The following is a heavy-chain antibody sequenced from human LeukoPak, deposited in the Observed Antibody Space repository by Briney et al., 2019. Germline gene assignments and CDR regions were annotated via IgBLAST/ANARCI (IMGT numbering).Heavy chain of an antibody. V-gene: IGHV4-59*01. CDR1: GDSITNYY. CDR3: ARESPDCSGGSCYYAFDI. D-gene: IGHD2-15*01. J-gene: IGHJ3*02. CDR2: IYSSGTS. Sequence: SETLSLTCTVSGDSITNYYWSWIRQPPGRGLEWIGHIYSSGTSNYNPSLKSRVTISVDTSKNQFSLKLSSVTAADTAVYYCARESPDCSGGSCYYAFDIWGQGTMVTVSS.